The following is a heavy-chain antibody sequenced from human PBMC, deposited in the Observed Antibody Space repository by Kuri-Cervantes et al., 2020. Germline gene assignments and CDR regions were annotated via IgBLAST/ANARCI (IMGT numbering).Heavy chain of an antibody. D-gene: IGHD3-16*01. CDR3: ARAPEGDHDYVWGSPLYYY. CDR2: ISGSGGST. Sequence: GESLKISCAASGFTFSSYAMSWVRQAPGKGLEWVSAISGSGGSTYYADSVKGRFTISRDNSKNTLYLQMGSLRSEDTAVYYCARAPEGDHDYVWGSPLYYYWGQGTLVTVSS. V-gene: IGHV3-23*01. CDR1: GFTFSSYA. J-gene: IGHJ4*02.